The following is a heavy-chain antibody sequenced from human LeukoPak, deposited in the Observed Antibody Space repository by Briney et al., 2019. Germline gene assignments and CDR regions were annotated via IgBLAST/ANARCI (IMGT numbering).Heavy chain of an antibody. CDR2: IIPIFATA. D-gene: IGHD1-1*01. V-gene: IGHV1-69*06. Sequence: SVKVSCKASGGTFSSYAFSWVRQAPGQGLEWMGGIIPIFATADYAQKFQGRVTITADTSTSTAYMELSSLRSEDTAVYYCAKVEGLERRYVVGYYYMDVWGKGTTVTVSS. J-gene: IGHJ6*03. CDR1: GGTFSSYA. CDR3: AKVEGLERRYVVGYYYMDV.